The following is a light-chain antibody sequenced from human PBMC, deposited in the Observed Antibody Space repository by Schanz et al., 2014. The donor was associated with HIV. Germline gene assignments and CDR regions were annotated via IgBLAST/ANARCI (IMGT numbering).Light chain of an antibody. CDR3: QQYGSPPWT. V-gene: IGKV3-20*01. Sequence: EVVLTQSPATLSLSPGERATLSCRSLPLFSPSFSWYQQKPGQAPRLLIFGASKRATGIPDRFSGSESGTDFTLTINRMEPEDYAVYYCQQYGSPPWTFGQGTKVEVK. CDR1: PLFSPSF. CDR2: GAS. J-gene: IGKJ1*01.